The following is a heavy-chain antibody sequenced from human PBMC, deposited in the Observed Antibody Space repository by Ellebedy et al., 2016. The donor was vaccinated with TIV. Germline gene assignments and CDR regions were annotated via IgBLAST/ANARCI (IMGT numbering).Heavy chain of an antibody. V-gene: IGHV4-34*01. D-gene: IGHD1-26*01. CDR1: GGSFSGYF. Sequence: MPSETLSLTCAVYGGSFSGYFWSWIRQSPGKGLDWIGVVNHSGSTNYNPSLKSRVTISVDSSKNQLSLNLSSVTAADTAVYYCAREKWSDADWGQGTLVTVSS. J-gene: IGHJ4*02. CDR3: AREKWSDAD. CDR2: VNHSGST.